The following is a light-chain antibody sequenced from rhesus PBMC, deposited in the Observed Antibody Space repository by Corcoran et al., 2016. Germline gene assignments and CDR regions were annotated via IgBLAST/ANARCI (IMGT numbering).Light chain of an antibody. CDR2: KAS. CDR3: YQHSSGYPA. V-gene: IGKV1-25*01. CDR1: QGISHN. Sequence: DIQMTQSPSSLSASVGDRVTITCQASQGISHNLAWYQQKPGKVPKLLIYKASTLQSGVPSRFSGSGSGTDFTLTISGLEPEDVGVYHSYQHSSGYPAFGQGTKVEIK. J-gene: IGKJ1*01.